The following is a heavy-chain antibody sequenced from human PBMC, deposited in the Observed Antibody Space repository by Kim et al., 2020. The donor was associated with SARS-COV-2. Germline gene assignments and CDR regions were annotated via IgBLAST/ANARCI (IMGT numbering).Heavy chain of an antibody. D-gene: IGHD2-15*01. Sequence: ADSVKGRFTISRDNAKNSLYLQMNSLRAEDTAVYYCARSTVVTSINNFDYWGQGTLVTVSS. CDR3: ARSTVVTSINNFDY. J-gene: IGHJ4*02. V-gene: IGHV3-21*01.